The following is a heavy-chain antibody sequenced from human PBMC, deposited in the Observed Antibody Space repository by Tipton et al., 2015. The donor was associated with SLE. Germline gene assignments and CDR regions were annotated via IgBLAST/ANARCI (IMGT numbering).Heavy chain of an antibody. CDR3: AAAAMGH. J-gene: IGHJ4*02. CDR2: IRADGSYT. CDR1: GFTFDGYS. Sequence: GSLRLSCAASGFTFDGYSMHWVRQPPGKGLEWVSLIRADGSYTYYADSVKGRFTISRDNGKNSLYLDMNSLRAEDTALYYCAAAAMGHWGQGTLVTVSS. D-gene: IGHD2-2*01. V-gene: IGHV3-43*01.